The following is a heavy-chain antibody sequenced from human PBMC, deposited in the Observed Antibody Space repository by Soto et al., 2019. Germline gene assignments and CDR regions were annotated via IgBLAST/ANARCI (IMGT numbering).Heavy chain of an antibody. CDR2: FYHSGST. V-gene: IGHV4-38-2*02. CDR3: ARFPAS. Sequence: SETLSLTCTVVDFSISTDYYWGWIRQPPGNGLEWIASFYHSGSTHYNPSLKSRVIISGDTSKNQFSLKLTSVTAADTAVYFCARFPASWGQGILATVSS. CDR1: DFSISTDYY. J-gene: IGHJ5*02.